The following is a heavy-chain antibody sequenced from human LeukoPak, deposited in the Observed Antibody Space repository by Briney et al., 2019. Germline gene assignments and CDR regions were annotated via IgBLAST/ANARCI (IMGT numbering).Heavy chain of an antibody. Sequence: GGSLRLSCAASGFTFSTYWMSWVRQAPGKGLAWVSYITSSGSTIYYADSVKGRFTISRDNAKNSLYLQMNSLRAEDTAVYYCARFNWGYDDAFDIWGQGTMVTVSS. V-gene: IGHV3-48*04. CDR2: ITSSGSTI. D-gene: IGHD7-27*01. CDR1: GFTFSTYW. CDR3: ARFNWGYDDAFDI. J-gene: IGHJ3*02.